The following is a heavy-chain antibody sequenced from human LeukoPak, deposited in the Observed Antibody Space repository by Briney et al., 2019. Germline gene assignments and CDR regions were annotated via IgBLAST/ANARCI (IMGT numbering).Heavy chain of an antibody. Sequence: TSETLSLTCSVSGGSISSYCWSWIRQPPGKGLEFIGYIAASGTTKHNPSLKSRVTISMDTSKNQFSLELTSVTAADTAVYYCARFPYFQGFDYWGQGTLVIVSS. V-gene: IGHV4-4*08. CDR3: ARFPYFQGFDY. CDR2: IAASGTT. CDR1: GGSISSYC. J-gene: IGHJ4*02. D-gene: IGHD3-9*01.